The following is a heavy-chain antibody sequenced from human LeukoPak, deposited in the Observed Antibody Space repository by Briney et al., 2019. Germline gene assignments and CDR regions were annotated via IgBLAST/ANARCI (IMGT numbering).Heavy chain of an antibody. CDR2: INPNSGGT. CDR1: GYTFAGYY. Sequence: ASVKVSCKASGYTFAGYYMHWVRQAPGQGLEWMGWINPNSGGTNYAQKFQGRVTMTRDTSISTAYMELSRLRSDDTAVYYCARDRGVDYSDSSGYLRRALYYFDYWGQGTLVTVSS. J-gene: IGHJ4*02. D-gene: IGHD3-22*01. V-gene: IGHV1-2*02. CDR3: ARDRGVDYSDSSGYLRRALYYFDY.